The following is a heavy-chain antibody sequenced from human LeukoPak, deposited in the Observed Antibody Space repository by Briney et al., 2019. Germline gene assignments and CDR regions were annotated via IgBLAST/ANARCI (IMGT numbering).Heavy chain of an antibody. CDR2: ISYDGSNK. CDR3: AKGGVVISPAEYFQH. V-gene: IGHV3-30-3*01. D-gene: IGHD3-22*01. CDR1: GFTFSSYA. Sequence: GRSLRLSCAASGFTFSSYAMHWVRQAPGKGLEWVAVISYDGSNKYYADSVKGRFTISRDNSKNTLYLQMNSLRAEDTAVYYCAKGGVVISPAEYFQHWGQGTLVTVSS. J-gene: IGHJ1*01.